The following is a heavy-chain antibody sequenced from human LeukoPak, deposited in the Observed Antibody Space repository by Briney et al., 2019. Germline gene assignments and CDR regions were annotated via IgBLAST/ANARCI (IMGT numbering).Heavy chain of an antibody. CDR3: AKVEAIVVAGKACHFDN. V-gene: IGHV3-23*01. J-gene: IGHJ4*02. Sequence: PGGSLRLSCAASGFSFSIYAMSWVRQAPGKGLEWVSGISGSGGGTYYADSVKGRFTISRDNSKNTLYLQMNSLRGEDTGVYYCAKVEAIVVAGKACHFDNWGQGTLVTVSS. D-gene: IGHD6-19*01. CDR2: ISGSGGGT. CDR1: GFSFSIYA.